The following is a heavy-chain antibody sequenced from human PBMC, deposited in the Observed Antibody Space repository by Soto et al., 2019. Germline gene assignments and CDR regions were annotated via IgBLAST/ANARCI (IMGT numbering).Heavy chain of an antibody. CDR2: ISAYNGNT. J-gene: IGHJ6*02. V-gene: IGHV1-18*01. CDR3: ARDLITMVRGLNYYYYGMDV. CDR1: GYTFTSYG. D-gene: IGHD3-10*01. Sequence: ASVKVSCKASGYTFTSYGISWVRQAPGQGLEWMGWISAYNGNTNYAQKLQGRVTMTTDTSTSTAYMELRSLRSDDTAVYYCARDLITMVRGLNYYYYGMDVWGQGTTVTVSS.